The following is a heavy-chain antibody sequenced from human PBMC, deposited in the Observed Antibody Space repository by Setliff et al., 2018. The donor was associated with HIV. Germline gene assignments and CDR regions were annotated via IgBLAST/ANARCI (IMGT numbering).Heavy chain of an antibody. D-gene: IGHD3-10*01. CDR3: ARLGPGPMFRTNFDY. CDR2: INPGDSET. Sequence: GESLKISCKGSGYSFTNYWIGWVRQMHGKGLEWMGIINPGDSETRYNPPFQGQVTISADKSITTAYLQWSGLKASDTALYYCARLGPGPMFRTNFDYWGQGTQVTVSS. V-gene: IGHV5-51*01. J-gene: IGHJ4*02. CDR1: GYSFTNYW.